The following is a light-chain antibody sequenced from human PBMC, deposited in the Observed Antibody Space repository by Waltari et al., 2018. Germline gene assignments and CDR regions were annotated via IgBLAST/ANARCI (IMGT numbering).Light chain of an antibody. Sequence: QSVLTQPPSASGTPGQRVTISCSGSSSNIGSSFVCWYQHLPGTAPKLLIHRNDQRPSGVPDRVSGSRSGTSASLAISGLRSEDEADYYCAAWDDSLTVRFGGGTKLTVL. V-gene: IGLV1-47*01. CDR3: AAWDDSLTVR. CDR1: SSNIGSSF. J-gene: IGLJ3*02. CDR2: RND.